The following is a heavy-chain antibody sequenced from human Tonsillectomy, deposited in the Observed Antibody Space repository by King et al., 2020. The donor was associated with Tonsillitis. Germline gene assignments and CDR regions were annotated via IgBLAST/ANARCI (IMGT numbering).Heavy chain of an antibody. V-gene: IGHV3-21*01. J-gene: IGHJ4*02. CDR3: ARGTTTVTPLYYFDY. Sequence: VQLVESGGGLVNPGGSLRLSCAASGFTFSSYNMNWVRQAPGKGLEWVSSISSSSTYINYADSMKGRFPISRDNAKNSLYLQMNSLRAEDTAVYYCARGTTTVTPLYYFDYWGQGTLVTVSS. CDR1: GFTFSSYN. CDR2: ISSSSTYI. D-gene: IGHD4-17*01.